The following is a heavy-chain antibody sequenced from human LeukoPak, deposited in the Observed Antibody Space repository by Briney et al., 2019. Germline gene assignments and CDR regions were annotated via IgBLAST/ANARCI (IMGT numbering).Heavy chain of an antibody. CDR1: GYSFTSYW. D-gene: IGHD3-10*01. J-gene: IGHJ6*03. V-gene: IGHV5-51*01. CDR3: ARHEFYYGSRRGYYYYYMDV. Sequence: GESLQISCKGSGYSFTSYWIGWVRPMPGKGLEWMGIIYPGDSDTRYSPSFQGQVTISADKSISTAYLQWSSLKASDTAMYYCARHEFYYGSRRGYYYYYMDVWGKGTTVTVSS. CDR2: IYPGDSDT.